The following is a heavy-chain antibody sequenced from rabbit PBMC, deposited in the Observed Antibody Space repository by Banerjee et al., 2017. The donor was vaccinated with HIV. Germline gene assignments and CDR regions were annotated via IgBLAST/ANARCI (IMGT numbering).Heavy chain of an antibody. CDR3: ARDVGDAGYHFNL. V-gene: IGHV1S45*01. CDR2: IYTGDGNT. J-gene: IGHJ4*01. D-gene: IGHD4-2*01. CDR1: GFSFSSSYW. Sequence: EESGGGLVQPEGSLTLTCTASGFSFSSSYWICWVRQAPGKGLEWIACIYTGDGNTYYASWAKGRFTISKTSSTTVTLQMTSLTAADTATYFCARDVGDAGYHFNLWGPGTLVTVS.